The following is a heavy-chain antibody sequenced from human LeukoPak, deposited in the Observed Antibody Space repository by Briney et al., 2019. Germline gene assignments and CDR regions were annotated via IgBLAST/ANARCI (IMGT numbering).Heavy chain of an antibody. D-gene: IGHD6-6*01. J-gene: IGHJ4*02. CDR1: GGSISNYY. CDR2: VYHSGNT. V-gene: IGHV4-59*12. Sequence: SETLSLTCTVSGGSISNYYWNWIRQPPGKRLEWIGSVYHSGNTNYNPSLKSRVTISVDTSKNQFSLKLSSVTAADTAVYYCARRGRVAARFNYYFDYWGQGTLVTVSS. CDR3: ARRGRVAARFNYYFDY.